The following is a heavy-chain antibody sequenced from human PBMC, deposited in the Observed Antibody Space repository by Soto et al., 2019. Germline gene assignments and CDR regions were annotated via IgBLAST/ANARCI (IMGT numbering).Heavy chain of an antibody. Sequence: SETLSLTCAVYGGSFSCYYWSWIRQPPGKGLEWIGEINHSGSTNYNPSLKSRVTISVDTSKNQFSLKLSSVTAADTAVYYCARRGVLSIAARGWFDPWGQGTLVTV. J-gene: IGHJ5*02. D-gene: IGHD6-6*01. V-gene: IGHV4-34*01. CDR3: ARRGVLSIAARGWFDP. CDR2: INHSGST. CDR1: GGSFSCYY.